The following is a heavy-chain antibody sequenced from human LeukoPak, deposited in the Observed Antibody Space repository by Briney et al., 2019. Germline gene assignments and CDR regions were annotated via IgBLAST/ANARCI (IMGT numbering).Heavy chain of an antibody. V-gene: IGHV3-23*01. D-gene: IGHD6-19*01. J-gene: IGHJ4*02. Sequence: KPGGTLRLSCAASGFTFSSYGMSWVRQAPGKGLEWVSAISGSGGSTYYADSVKGRFTISRDNSKNTLYLQMNSLRAEDTAVYYCAKGRLYYFDYWGQGTLVTVSS. CDR2: ISGSGGST. CDR3: AKGRLYYFDY. CDR1: GFTFSSYG.